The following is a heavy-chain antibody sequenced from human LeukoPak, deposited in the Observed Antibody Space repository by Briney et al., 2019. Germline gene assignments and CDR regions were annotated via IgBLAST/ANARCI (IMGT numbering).Heavy chain of an antibody. D-gene: IGHD3-16*01. V-gene: IGHV3-23*01. J-gene: IGHJ4*02. CDR1: GFTFSSFA. CDR3: AKYPIPVRLGEQPFDY. CDR2: ISGSGGST. Sequence: TGGSLRLSCAASGFTFSSFAMSWVRQAPGKGLEWVSAISGSGGSTYYADSVKGRFTISRDNSKNTLYLQMNSLRAEDTAVYYCAKYPIPVRLGEQPFDYWGQGTLVTVSS.